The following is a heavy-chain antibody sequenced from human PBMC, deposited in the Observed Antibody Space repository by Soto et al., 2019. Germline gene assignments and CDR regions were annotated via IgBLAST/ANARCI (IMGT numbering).Heavy chain of an antibody. J-gene: IGHJ5*02. CDR1: GGSISSYY. D-gene: IGHD4-17*01. CDR2: IYYSGST. Sequence: SETLPLTCTASGGSISSYYWSWIRQPPGKGLEWIGYIYYSGSTNYNPSLKSRVTISVDTSKNQFSLKLSSVTAADTAVYYCARGRAVRNWFDPWGQGTLVTVSS. V-gene: IGHV4-59*01. CDR3: ARGRAVRNWFDP.